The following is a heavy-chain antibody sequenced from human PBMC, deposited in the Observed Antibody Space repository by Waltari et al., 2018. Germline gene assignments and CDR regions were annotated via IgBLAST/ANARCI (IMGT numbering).Heavy chain of an antibody. CDR1: GGSISSHY. J-gene: IGHJ3*02. D-gene: IGHD3-22*01. CDR3: ARAGNYYDSSGTYMWAFDI. V-gene: IGHV4-59*11. CDR2: IYYSGST. Sequence: QVQLQESGPGLVKPSETLSLTCTVSGGSISSHYWSWIRQPPGKGLVWIGYIYYSGSTNYNPSLKSRVTISVDTSKNQFSLKLRSVTAADTAVYYCARAGNYYDSSGTYMWAFDIWGQGTMVTVSS.